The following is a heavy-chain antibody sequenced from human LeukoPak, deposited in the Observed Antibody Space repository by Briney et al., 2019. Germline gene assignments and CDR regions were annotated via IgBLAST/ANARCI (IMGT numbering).Heavy chain of an antibody. V-gene: IGHV4-4*02. CDR1: GGSISSTHW. CDR2: IYHSGST. D-gene: IGHD4-23*01. CDR3: ARDLHGGNSFTSDWYFDL. J-gene: IGHJ2*01. Sequence: SETLSLTCDVSGGSISSTHWWSWVRQPPGKGLEWIGEIYHSGSTNYNPSLKSRVTISVDKSKNQFSLKLSSVTAADTAVYYCARDLHGGNSFTSDWYFDLWGRGILVTVSS.